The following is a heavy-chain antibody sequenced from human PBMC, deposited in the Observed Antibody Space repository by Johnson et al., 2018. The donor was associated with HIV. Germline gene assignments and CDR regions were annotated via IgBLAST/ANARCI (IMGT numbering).Heavy chain of an antibody. CDR2: LAYDGANK. V-gene: IGHV3-30*19. Sequence: QEQLVESGGGVVQPGGSLRLSCAASGLTFSSYGMHWVRQAPGKGLEWVAGLAYDGANKYYDDSGKGRFTIYIDNSKNTLSLQMTRLRAEATAVYYCARVPPWALGATGWLDAFDIWGQGTMVTVSS. CDR3: ARVPPWALGATGWLDAFDI. CDR1: GLTFSSYG. D-gene: IGHD1-26*01. J-gene: IGHJ3*02.